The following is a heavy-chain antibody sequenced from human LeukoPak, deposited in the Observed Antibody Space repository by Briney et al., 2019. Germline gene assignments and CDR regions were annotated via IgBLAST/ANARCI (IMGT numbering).Heavy chain of an antibody. CDR2: ISPTGYTI. D-gene: IGHD3-10*01. CDR1: TFSFSNYE. Sequence: GSLILSCAASTFSFSNYEMNWVRQAPGQGLEWVSYISPTGYTIYYADSVKGRFTISRDSAKNSLYLQMSSLRAEDTAVYYCARVGYHGSGSFDYWGQGTLVTVSS. CDR3: ARVGYHGSGSFDY. V-gene: IGHV3-48*03. J-gene: IGHJ4*02.